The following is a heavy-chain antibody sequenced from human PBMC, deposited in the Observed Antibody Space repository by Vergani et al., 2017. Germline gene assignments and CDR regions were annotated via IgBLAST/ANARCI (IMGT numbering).Heavy chain of an antibody. CDR2: IGSGGPYI. Sequence: VQLVESGGGLVKPGGSLRLSCVASGFTFSDFSMSWVRQAPGKGLEWVAFIGSGGPYINYVDPVKGRFIISRDNTNNSLFLQLRSLRAEDAAVYYCARDCTSGGCPDNYGMDVWGQGATVTVSS. J-gene: IGHJ6*02. V-gene: IGHV3-21*06. CDR1: GFTFSDFS. D-gene: IGHD2-8*01. CDR3: ARDCTSGGCPDNYGMDV.